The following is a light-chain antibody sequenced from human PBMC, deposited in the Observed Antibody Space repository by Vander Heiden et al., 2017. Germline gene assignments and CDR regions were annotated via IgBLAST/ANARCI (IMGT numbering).Light chain of an antibody. J-gene: IGKJ1*01. CDR2: SAS. V-gene: IGKV3-20*01. CDR1: QSISSSY. Sequence: EIVLTQSPGPLSLSPGERATLSCRTSQSISSSYLAWYQQKPGQAPRLLIYSASSRATGIPERFSGSGSGTDFTLTISRREPEDFPVYYCQQHGSSPPWTFGQGTKVEIK. CDR3: QQHGSSPPWT.